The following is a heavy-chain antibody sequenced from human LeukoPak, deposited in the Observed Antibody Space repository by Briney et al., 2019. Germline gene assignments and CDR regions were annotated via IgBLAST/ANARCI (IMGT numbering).Heavy chain of an antibody. CDR2: INTDGRST. CDR3: ARPSAAGPYFDY. CDR1: GFTFRSYW. V-gene: IGHV3-74*01. J-gene: IGHJ4*02. D-gene: IGHD6-13*01. Sequence: GGSLTLSCAASGFTFRSYWMHWVRQAPGKGLVGVSHINTDGRSTGHADSVKGRFTISRDNDKNTLYLQMKSLRAEDTAVYYCARPSAAGPYFDYWGQGTLVTVSS.